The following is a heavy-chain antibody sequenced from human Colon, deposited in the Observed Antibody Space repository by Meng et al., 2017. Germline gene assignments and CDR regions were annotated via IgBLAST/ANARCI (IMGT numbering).Heavy chain of an antibody. V-gene: IGHV4-4*02. CDR2: IFHAGNT. CDR1: GGSITNDNW. D-gene: IGHD3-22*01. CDR3: ARDFHSTMTVFDS. Sequence: QGALQDARPGMVKPSGTLSLTCAVSGGSITNDNWWSWVRQPPGKGLEWIGEIFHAGNTNYNPSLKSRVTMSLDKSKNQFSLTLTSVTAADTAVYYCARDFHSTMTVFDSWGQGTLVTVSS. J-gene: IGHJ4*02.